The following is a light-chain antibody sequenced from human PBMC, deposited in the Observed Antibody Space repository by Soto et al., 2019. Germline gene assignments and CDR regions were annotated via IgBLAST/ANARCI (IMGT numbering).Light chain of an antibody. Sequence: EIVLTQSPGTLSLSPGERATLSCRASESVSSTSLAWYQQKPGQAPRLLMYGVSSRATGIPDRFSGSGSGTDFTLTINRLAPEDFAVYFCQQYDNSVWTFGQGTKVDIK. CDR1: ESVSSTS. CDR2: GVS. CDR3: QQYDNSVWT. V-gene: IGKV3-20*01. J-gene: IGKJ1*01.